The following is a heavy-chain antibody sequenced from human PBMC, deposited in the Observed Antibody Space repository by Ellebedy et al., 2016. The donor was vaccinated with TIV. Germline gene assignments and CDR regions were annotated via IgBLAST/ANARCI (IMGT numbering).Heavy chain of an antibody. V-gene: IGHV1-2*04. D-gene: IGHD1-7*01. Sequence: ASVKVSCKASGYTFTGYYMHWVRQAPGQGPEWMGWINPTGGGTSFAQRFRGWVTMTRDTSINTVYMELRRVKADDTAVYYCARGMHYGTNVFDLWGQGTMVSVSS. CDR1: GYTFTGYY. J-gene: IGHJ3*01. CDR2: INPTGGGT. CDR3: ARGMHYGTNVFDL.